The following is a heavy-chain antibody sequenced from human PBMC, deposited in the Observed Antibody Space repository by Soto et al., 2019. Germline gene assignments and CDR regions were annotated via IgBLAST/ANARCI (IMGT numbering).Heavy chain of an antibody. V-gene: IGHV3-23*01. CDR1: GFTFSSYA. CDR3: AYSSTPFDY. J-gene: IGHJ4*02. Sequence: PGGSLRLSCASSGFTFSSYAMSWVRQAPGKGLEWVSAISGSGGSTYYADSVKGRLTISRDNSKNTLYLQMNSLRAEDTAVYYCAYSSTPFDYWGQGTLVTVSS. CDR2: ISGSGGST. D-gene: IGHD6-13*01.